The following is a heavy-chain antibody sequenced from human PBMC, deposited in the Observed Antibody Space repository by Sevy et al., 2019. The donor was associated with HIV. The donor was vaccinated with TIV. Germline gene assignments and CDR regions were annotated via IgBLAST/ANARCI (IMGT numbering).Heavy chain of an antibody. CDR1: GYSFTSYW. CDR2: IYPGDSDT. J-gene: IGHJ3*01. V-gene: IGHV5-51*01. Sequence: GESLKISCKGSGYSFTSYWIGWVRQMPGKGLEWMGIIYPGDSDTRYSPSFQGQVTISADKSISTADLQWSSLKASDTAMYYCARQGRHYYDSSGYYFVEPWGQGTMVTVSS. D-gene: IGHD3-22*01. CDR3: ARQGRHYYDSSGYYFVEP.